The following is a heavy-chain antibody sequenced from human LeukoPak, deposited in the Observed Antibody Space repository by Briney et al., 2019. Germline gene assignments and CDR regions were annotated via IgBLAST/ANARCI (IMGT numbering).Heavy chain of an antibody. CDR1: GYTFTGCF. CDR3: ARDDYSGTYRPFDY. J-gene: IGHJ4*02. V-gene: IGHV1-2*02. Sequence: GASVRVSCKASGYTFTGCFLHWVRQAPGQGLEWMGWINPNSGGTTYAQNFQGRVTMTSDTSISTAYLELSRLTSDDTAVYYCARDDYSGTYRPFDYWGQGTLVTVSS. CDR2: INPNSGGT. D-gene: IGHD4/OR15-4a*01.